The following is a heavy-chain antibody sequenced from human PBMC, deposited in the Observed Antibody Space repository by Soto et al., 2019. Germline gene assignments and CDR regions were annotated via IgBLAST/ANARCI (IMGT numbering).Heavy chain of an antibody. Sequence: PGGSLRLSCAASGFSFSNVGMNWVRQAPGQGLEWVGRIKSNTDGGTTDYAAPVKGRFTISRDDSKDTLYLVMNSLRDEDTAVYYCAREIPSRGAGWFDLWGQGTLVTVSS. D-gene: IGHD3-10*01. V-gene: IGHV3-15*07. J-gene: IGHJ5*02. CDR2: IKSNTDGGTT. CDR1: GFSFSNVG. CDR3: AREIPSRGAGWFDL.